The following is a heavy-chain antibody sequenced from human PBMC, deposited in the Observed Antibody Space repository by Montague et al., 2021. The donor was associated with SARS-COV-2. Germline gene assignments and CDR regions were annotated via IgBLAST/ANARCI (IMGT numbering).Heavy chain of an antibody. CDR2: TYYRSKWGN. CDR3: TSGREGNYNVMDV. V-gene: IGHV6-1*01. D-gene: IGHD1-1*01. Sequence: CAISGDSVSSNSATWNWVRQSPSRGLEWLGRTYYRSKWGNDYAVXVRGRVTINPDTSKNQFSLQLNSVTPEDTAIYYCTSGREGNYNVMDVWGQGTTVTVSS. CDR1: GDSVSSNSAT. J-gene: IGHJ6*02.